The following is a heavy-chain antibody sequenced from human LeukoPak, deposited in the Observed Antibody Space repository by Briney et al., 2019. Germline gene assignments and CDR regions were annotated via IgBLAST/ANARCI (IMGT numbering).Heavy chain of an antibody. J-gene: IGHJ6*02. CDR1: GFTFSSYE. CDR2: ISSGSSYI. Sequence: GGSLRLSCAASGFTFSSYETNWVRQAPGKGLEWVSSISSGSSYIYYADSVKGRVTISRDNAKNSVYLQMNSLRAEDTAVYYCARDRSLRDGYNINYYGMDVWGQGTTVTVSS. CDR3: ARDRSLRDGYNINYYGMDV. D-gene: IGHD5-24*01. V-gene: IGHV3-21*06.